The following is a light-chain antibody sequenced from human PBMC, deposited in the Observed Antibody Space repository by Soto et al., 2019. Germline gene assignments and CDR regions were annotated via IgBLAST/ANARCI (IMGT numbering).Light chain of an antibody. CDR3: QQRSNWPVT. V-gene: IGKV3-11*01. Sequence: EILVTQSPATLSLSPGEGATLSCRASQSVSSYLAWYQQKPGQAPRLLIYDASNRATGIPARFSGSGSGTDFTLIISSLEPEDFAVYSCQQRSNWPVTFGLGTKVDIK. J-gene: IGKJ1*01. CDR2: DAS. CDR1: QSVSSY.